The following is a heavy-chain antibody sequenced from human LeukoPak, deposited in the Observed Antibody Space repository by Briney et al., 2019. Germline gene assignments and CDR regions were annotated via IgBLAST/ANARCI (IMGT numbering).Heavy chain of an antibody. V-gene: IGHV3-23*01. D-gene: IGHD2-2*01. J-gene: IGHJ6*02. CDR1: GFTFSSYA. CDR3: AKRGVVPAAMGYYYYYGMDV. Sequence: GGSLRLSCAASGFTFSSYAMSWVRQAPGKGLEWVSAISGSGGSTYYADSVKGRFTISRDNSKNTLYLRMNSLRAEDTAVYYCAKRGVVPAAMGYYYYYGMDVWGQGTTVTVSS. CDR2: ISGSGGST.